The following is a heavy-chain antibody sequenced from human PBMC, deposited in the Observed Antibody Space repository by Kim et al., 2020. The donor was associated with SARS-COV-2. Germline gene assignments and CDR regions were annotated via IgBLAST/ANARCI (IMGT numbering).Heavy chain of an antibody. CDR1: GYTFTNYA. D-gene: IGHD3-10*01. J-gene: IGHJ4*02. CDR2: INTNTGNP. Sequence: ASVKVSCKASGYTFTNYAMNWVRQAPGQGLEWMGWINTNTGNPTYAQGFTGRFVFSLDTSVSTAYLQISSLKAADTAVYYCARDLSDPLWFGELLTLDYWGQGTLVTVSS. V-gene: IGHV7-4-1*02. CDR3: ARDLSDPLWFGELLTLDY.